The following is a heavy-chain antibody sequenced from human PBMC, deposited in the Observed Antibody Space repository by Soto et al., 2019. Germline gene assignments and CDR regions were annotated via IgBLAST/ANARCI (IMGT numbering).Heavy chain of an antibody. CDR3: ARRPGNSLKYSSQFDR. D-gene: IGHD4-4*01. J-gene: IGHJ4*02. Sequence: PGGSLRLSCAASGFIFSSYWMRWVRQAPGKGLEWVASIKEDGSEEYYVDSVKGRFTISVDTSKNQFSLNLRSVTAADTAIYYCARRPGNSLKYSSQFDRWGQGTLVTVSS. V-gene: IGHV3-7*01. CDR1: GFIFSSYW. CDR2: IKEDGSEE.